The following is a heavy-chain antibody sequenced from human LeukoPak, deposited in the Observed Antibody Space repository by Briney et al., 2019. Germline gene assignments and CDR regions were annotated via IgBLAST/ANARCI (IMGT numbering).Heavy chain of an antibody. V-gene: IGHV1-2*02. CDR3: AREAAGLYYYMDV. D-gene: IGHD6-13*01. J-gene: IGHJ6*03. Sequence: ASVKVSCKASGYTFTGYYMHWVRQAPGQGLEWMGWINPNSGGTNYAQKFQGRVTMTRDTSISTAYMELSRLRSDDTAVYYCAREAAGLYYYMDVWGKGTTVTVSS. CDR1: GYTFTGYY. CDR2: INPNSGGT.